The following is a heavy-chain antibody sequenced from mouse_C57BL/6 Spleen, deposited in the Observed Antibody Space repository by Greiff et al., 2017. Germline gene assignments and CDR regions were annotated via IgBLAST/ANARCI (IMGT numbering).Heavy chain of an antibody. V-gene: IGHV1-69*01. CDR2: IDPSDSYT. CDR3: ARRDYYGSSSWYFDV. D-gene: IGHD1-1*01. J-gene: IGHJ1*03. Sequence: VQLQQPGAELVMPGASVKLSCKASGYTFTSYWMHWVKQRPGQGLEWIGEIDPSDSYTNYNQKVKGKSTLTVEKSSSTAYMQLSILTSEDSAVYYCARRDYYGSSSWYFDVWGTGTTVTVSS. CDR1: GYTFTSYW.